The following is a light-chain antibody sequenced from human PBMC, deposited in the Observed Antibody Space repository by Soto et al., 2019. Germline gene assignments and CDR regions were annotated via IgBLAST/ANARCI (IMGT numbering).Light chain of an antibody. Sequence: QSFLTQPASVSGSPGQSITISCTGTGSDVGGFNYVSWYQQHPGKAPKLLIFDVYSRPSGISSRFSGSKSGNTASLTISGLQAEDEADYYCRSYTTSSSYVFGAGTKVTVL. V-gene: IGLV2-14*01. CDR2: DVY. CDR1: GSDVGGFNY. CDR3: RSYTTSSSYV. J-gene: IGLJ1*01.